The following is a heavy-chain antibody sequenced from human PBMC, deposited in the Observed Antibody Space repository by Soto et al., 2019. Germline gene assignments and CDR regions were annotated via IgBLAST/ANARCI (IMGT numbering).Heavy chain of an antibody. CDR1: GYTFTSYA. V-gene: IGHV1-3*01. CDR2: INAGNGNT. CDR3: ARDRAPTRRSGSYSHFDY. J-gene: IGHJ4*02. Sequence: ASVKVSCKASGYTFTSYAMHWVRQAPGQRLEWMGWINAGNGNTKYSQKFQGRVTITRDTSASTAYMELSSLRSEDTAVYYCARDRAPTRRSGSYSHFDYWGQGTLVTVSS. D-gene: IGHD3-10*01.